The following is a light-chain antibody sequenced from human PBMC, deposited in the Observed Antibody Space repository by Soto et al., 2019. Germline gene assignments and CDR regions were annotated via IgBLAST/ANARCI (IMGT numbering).Light chain of an antibody. CDR2: RNN. Sequence: QFVLTQPPSASGTPGQRVTISCSGSSSNIGSNYVYWYQQLPGTAPKLLIYRNNQRPSGVPDRFSGSKSGTSASLAISGLRSEDEADYYCAAWDDSLSYVFGTGTKLTVL. CDR3: AAWDDSLSYV. J-gene: IGLJ1*01. V-gene: IGLV1-47*01. CDR1: SSNIGSNY.